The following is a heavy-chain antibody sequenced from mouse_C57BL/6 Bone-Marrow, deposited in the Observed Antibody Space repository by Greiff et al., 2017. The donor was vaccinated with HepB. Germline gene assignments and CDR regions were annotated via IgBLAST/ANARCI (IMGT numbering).Heavy chain of an antibody. J-gene: IGHJ3*01. V-gene: IGHV1-81*01. CDR1: GYTFTSYG. Sequence: VQLQQSGAELARPGASVKLSCKASGYTFTSYGISWVKQRTGQGLEWIGEIYPRSGNTYYNEKFKGTATLTADKSSSTSYMELRSLTSEDSAVYFCARGDDYISSWFAYWGQATLVTVST. CDR3: ARGDDYISSWFAY. CDR2: IYPRSGNT. D-gene: IGHD2-4*01.